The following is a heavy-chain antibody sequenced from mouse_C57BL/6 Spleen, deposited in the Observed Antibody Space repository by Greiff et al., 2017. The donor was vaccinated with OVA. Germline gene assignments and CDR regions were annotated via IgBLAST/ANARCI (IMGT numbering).Heavy chain of an antibody. CDR2: IYPGDGDT. CDR3: ARTANLPGFDY. J-gene: IGHJ2*01. CDR1: GYAFSSSW. V-gene: IGHV1-82*01. Sequence: QVQLQQSGPELVKPGASVKISCKASGYAFSSSWMNWVKQRPGKGLEWIGRIYPGDGDTNYNGKFKGKATLTADKSSSTAYMQLSSLTSEDSAVYFCARTANLPGFDYWAKAPLSQSPQ. D-gene: IGHD4-1*01.